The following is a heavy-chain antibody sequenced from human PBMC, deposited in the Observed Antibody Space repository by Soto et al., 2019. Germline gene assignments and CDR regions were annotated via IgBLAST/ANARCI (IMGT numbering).Heavy chain of an antibody. CDR2: IYESGST. CDR1: GDTISNTYY. Sequence: PSETLSLTCSVSGDTISNTYYWGWIRQPPGKGLEWIGTIYESGSTYYNPSLHRRVIMSVDTSKNQFSLKLTSVTAADTAVYFCARVKAEIVVLPRLFYRINWFDPWGPGIQVTVSS. D-gene: IGHD2-15*01. J-gene: IGHJ5*02. V-gene: IGHV4-38-2*02. CDR3: ARVKAEIVVLPRLFYRINWFDP.